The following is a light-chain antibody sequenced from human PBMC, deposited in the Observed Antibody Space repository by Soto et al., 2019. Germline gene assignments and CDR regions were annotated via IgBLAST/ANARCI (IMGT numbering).Light chain of an antibody. J-gene: IGKJ2*01. CDR3: QQYNSYPP. CDR1: QSISSW. CDR2: DAS. V-gene: IGKV1-5*01. Sequence: DIPMTQSPSTLSASVGDRVTITCRASQSISSWLAWYQQKPGKAPKLLIYDASSLECGFPSRFSCSGSGTEITLAISSLQPDDFATYYCQQYNSYPPFGQGTKLEIK.